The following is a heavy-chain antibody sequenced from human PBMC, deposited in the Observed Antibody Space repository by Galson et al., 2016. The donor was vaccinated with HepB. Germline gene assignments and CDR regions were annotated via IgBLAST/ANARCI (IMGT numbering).Heavy chain of an antibody. V-gene: IGHV3-30*03. D-gene: IGHD5-18*01. CDR1: GFTFSDYH. CDR3: CGYKLPYPDY. Sequence: SLRLSCAASGFTFSDYHMPWVRQAPGKGLEWVAVILRDGRNKYYGDSVTGRFTISRDNSKNTVYLEMNSLRVEDTAVYYCCGYKLPYPDYWGQGTLVTVSS. CDR2: ILRDGRNK. J-gene: IGHJ4*02.